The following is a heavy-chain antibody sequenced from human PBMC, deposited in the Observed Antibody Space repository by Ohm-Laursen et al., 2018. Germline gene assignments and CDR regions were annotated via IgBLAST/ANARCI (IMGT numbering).Heavy chain of an antibody. Sequence: TQTLTLTCTFSGFSLSTNGVGVGWIRQPPGKALDWLALIFWDDNERYSPSLKSRLTITKDTSKNQVVLTMTNMDPVDTAIYYCVHRPSGGTYFDYWGQGTLVTVSS. J-gene: IGHJ4*02. CDR2: IFWDDNE. D-gene: IGHD2-15*01. CDR1: GFSLSTNGVG. V-gene: IGHV2-5*02. CDR3: VHRPSGGTYFDY.